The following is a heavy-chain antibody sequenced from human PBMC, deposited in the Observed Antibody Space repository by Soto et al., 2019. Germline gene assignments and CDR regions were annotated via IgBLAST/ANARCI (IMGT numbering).Heavy chain of an antibody. V-gene: IGHV1-18*01. CDR3: ARDDYYDSSGYGYYFDY. J-gene: IGHJ4*02. CDR1: GYTFTSYG. D-gene: IGHD3-22*01. Sequence: ASVKVSSKASGYTFTSYGISWVRQAPGQGLEWMGWISAYNGNTDYAQKLQGRVTMTTDTSTSTAYMELRSLRSDDTAVYYCARDDYYDSSGYGYYFDYWGQGTLVTVSS. CDR2: ISAYNGNT.